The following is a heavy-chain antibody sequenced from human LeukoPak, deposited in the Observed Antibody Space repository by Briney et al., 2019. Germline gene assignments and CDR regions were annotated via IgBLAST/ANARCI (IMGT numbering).Heavy chain of an antibody. CDR2: INHSGST. CDR1: GVSFSGYY. J-gene: IGHJ4*02. V-gene: IGHV4-34*01. CDR3: AGEWELLY. Sequence: SETLSLTCAVYGVSFSGYYWSWIRQTPGKGLEWIGEINHSGSTNYNPSLKSRVTISVDTSKNQFSLKLSSVTAADTAVYYCAGEWELLYWGQGTLVTVSS. D-gene: IGHD1-26*01.